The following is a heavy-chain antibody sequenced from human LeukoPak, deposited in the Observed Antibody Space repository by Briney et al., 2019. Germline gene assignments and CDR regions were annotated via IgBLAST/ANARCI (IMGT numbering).Heavy chain of an antibody. CDR3: ARGCSSTSCRGVDAFDI. D-gene: IGHD2-2*01. J-gene: IGHJ3*02. V-gene: IGHV4-4*02. Sequence: SETLSLTCAVSGGSISSSNWWSWVRQPPGKGLEWIGEIYHSGSTNYNPSLKSRVTIPVDTSKNQFSLKLSSVTAADTAVYYCARGCSSTSCRGVDAFDIWGQGTMVTVSS. CDR1: GGSISSSNW. CDR2: IYHSGST.